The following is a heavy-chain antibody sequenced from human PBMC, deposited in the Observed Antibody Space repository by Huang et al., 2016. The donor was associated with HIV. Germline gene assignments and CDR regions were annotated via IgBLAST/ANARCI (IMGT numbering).Heavy chain of an antibody. CDR2: IIPICHTT. V-gene: IGHV1-69*13. CDR1: GGTFSSFH. Sequence: QVQLVQSGAEMKKPGSSVKVSCKASGGTFSSFHINWVRQAPGQGLEWLWGIIPICHTTNYARKFLGRVTITADESTSTAYMELRTLVSNDTAVYFCASLPKDTAMVTDAFDLWGQGTLVTVSS. CDR3: ASLPKDTAMVTDAFDL. J-gene: IGHJ3*01. D-gene: IGHD5-18*01.